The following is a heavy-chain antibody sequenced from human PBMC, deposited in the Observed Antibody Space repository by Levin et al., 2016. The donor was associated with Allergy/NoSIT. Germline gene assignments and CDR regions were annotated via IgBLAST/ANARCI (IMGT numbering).Heavy chain of an antibody. J-gene: IGHJ4*02. CDR2: IFWNDDK. CDR1: GFSLSTSGVA. V-gene: IGHV2-5*01. D-gene: IGHD3-10*01. CDR3: AHRLPYYTGPGSYTTSYFDS. Sequence: SGPTLVKPTQTLTLTCTFSGFSLSTSGVAVGWIRQPPGKALEWLALIFWNDDKRYSPSLESRLTITKDTSKNQVVLTLTNVDPVDTATYYCAHRLPYYTGPGSYTTSYFDSWGQGTLVTVSS.